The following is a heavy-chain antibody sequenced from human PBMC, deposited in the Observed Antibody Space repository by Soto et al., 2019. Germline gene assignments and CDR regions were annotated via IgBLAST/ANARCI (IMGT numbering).Heavy chain of an antibody. CDR2: IKKDGSEK. V-gene: IGHV3-7*01. Sequence: EVQLVESGGGLVQPGGSLRLSCAASGFTFSSYWMSWVRQAPGKGLEWVANIKKDGSEKYYVDSVKGRFTISRDNAKNSLCLQMNSLRAEDAAVYFCASLNSLAYAGDAFDIWGQGTMVTVSS. CDR1: GFTFSSYW. CDR3: ASLNSLAYAGDAFDI. J-gene: IGHJ3*02. D-gene: IGHD4-17*01.